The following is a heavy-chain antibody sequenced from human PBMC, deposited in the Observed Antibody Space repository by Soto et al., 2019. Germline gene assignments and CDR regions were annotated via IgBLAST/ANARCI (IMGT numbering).Heavy chain of an antibody. CDR1: GCNFRNYA. Sequence: PGRPLRDPYGASGCNFRNYAMSWVLQAPEKGLEWVSAISGSGGRTYYADSVKGRFTISRDNSKNTLYLQMNSLRAEDTAVYYCARYFDFWSGSVYYSYMDVWVKGTTVTVSS. CDR3: ARYFDFWSGSVYYSYMDV. V-gene: IGHV3-23*01. CDR2: ISGSGGRT. D-gene: IGHD3-3*01. J-gene: IGHJ6*03.